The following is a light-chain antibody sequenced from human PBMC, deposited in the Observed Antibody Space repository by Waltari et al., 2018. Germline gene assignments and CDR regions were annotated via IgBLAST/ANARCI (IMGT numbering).Light chain of an antibody. CDR1: QSISDS. J-gene: IGKJ2*01. V-gene: IGKV1-39*01. Sequence: DIQMTQSPSSLSASVGDRVTITCRTSQSISDSLNWYQQQPGKAPRLLIYGASSLQSGVPLRFSGSGSGTDFTLTINSLQPEDFGTYFCQQGYTTPYTFGQGTKLEIK. CDR3: QQGYTTPYT. CDR2: GAS.